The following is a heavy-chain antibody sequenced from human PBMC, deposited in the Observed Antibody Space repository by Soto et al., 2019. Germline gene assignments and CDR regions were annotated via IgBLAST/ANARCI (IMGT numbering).Heavy chain of an antibody. CDR1: GGSISSSSYY. CDR2: IYYSGST. CDR3: ARDKITGLFDY. D-gene: IGHD2-8*02. J-gene: IGHJ4*02. V-gene: IGHV4-39*02. Sequence: SETLSLTCTVSGGSISSSSYYWGWIRQPPGKGLEWIGSIYYSGSTYYDPSLKSRVTISVDTSKNQFSLKLSSVTAADTAVYYCARDKITGLFDYWGQGTLVTVPS.